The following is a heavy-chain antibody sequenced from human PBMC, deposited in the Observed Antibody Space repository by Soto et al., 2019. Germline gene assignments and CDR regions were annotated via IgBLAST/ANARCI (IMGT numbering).Heavy chain of an antibody. J-gene: IGHJ6*02. D-gene: IGHD4-17*01. V-gene: IGHV3-23*01. CDR2: IGYGGGGT. CDR3: VKDKGSTVSPSDYYYNGMDV. Sequence: EVQLLESGGGVVQPGGSLRLSCVASGLTFSNYAMHWVRQAPGKGLEWVSGIGYGGGGTYYADSVKGRLTISRHNSKNTVYLQMSSLRAEDTAVYYCVKDKGSTVSPSDYYYNGMDVWGQGTTVTVSS. CDR1: GLTFSNYA.